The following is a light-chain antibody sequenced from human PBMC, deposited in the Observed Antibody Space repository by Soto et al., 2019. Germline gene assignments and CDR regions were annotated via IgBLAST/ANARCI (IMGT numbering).Light chain of an antibody. CDR3: QQYGSSPWT. V-gene: IGKV3-20*01. CDR1: QSVSSNY. Sequence: EIVLTQSPGTLSLSPGERATLSCRASQSVSSNYLAWYQQNPGQAPRLLIYGASSRATGIPDRFSGSGSGADFTLTISRLEPEDFAAYYCQQYGSSPWTFGQGTQVEIK. J-gene: IGKJ1*01. CDR2: GAS.